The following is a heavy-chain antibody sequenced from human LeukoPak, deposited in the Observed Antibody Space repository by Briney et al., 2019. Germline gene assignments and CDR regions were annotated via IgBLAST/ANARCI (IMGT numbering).Heavy chain of an antibody. Sequence: PGGSLRLSCAASGFTFSSYSMNWVRQAPGKGLGWVSSISTSSIYIYYADSVKGRFTISRDNAKNSLYLQMNSLRAEDTAVYYCAELGITMIGGVWGKGTTVTISS. CDR1: GFTFSSYS. CDR2: ISTSSIYI. CDR3: AELGITMIGGV. V-gene: IGHV3-21*01. J-gene: IGHJ6*04. D-gene: IGHD3-10*02.